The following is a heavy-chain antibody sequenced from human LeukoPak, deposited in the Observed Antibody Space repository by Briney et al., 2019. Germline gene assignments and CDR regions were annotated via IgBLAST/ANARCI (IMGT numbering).Heavy chain of an antibody. CDR2: ISWNSGRI. Sequence: GGSLRLSCAASGLTFDDYAMHWVPRAPGKGLEGGSGISWNSGRIGYAESVKRRFPISRDNAKNSLYLQMNSLRAEDTALYYCAKDQYSSGWYHAFDIWGQGTMVTVSP. D-gene: IGHD6-19*01. J-gene: IGHJ3*02. V-gene: IGHV3-9*01. CDR1: GLTFDDYA. CDR3: AKDQYSSGWYHAFDI.